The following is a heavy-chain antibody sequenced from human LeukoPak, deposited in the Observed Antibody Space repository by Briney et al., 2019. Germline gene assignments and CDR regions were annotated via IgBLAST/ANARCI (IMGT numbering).Heavy chain of an antibody. V-gene: IGHV4-59*01. Sequence: PSETLSLTCTVSGGSISSYHWSWIRQPPGKGLEWIGYIYYSGSTNYNPSLKSRVTISVDTSKNQFSLKLSSVTAADTAVYYCARGSGYYDSSGYPFDYWGQGTLVTVSS. D-gene: IGHD3-22*01. J-gene: IGHJ4*02. CDR2: IYYSGST. CDR1: GGSISSYH. CDR3: ARGSGYYDSSGYPFDY.